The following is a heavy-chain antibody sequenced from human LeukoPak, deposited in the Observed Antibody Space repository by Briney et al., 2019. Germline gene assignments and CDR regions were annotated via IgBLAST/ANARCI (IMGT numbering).Heavy chain of an antibody. CDR1: GFTFSSSA. D-gene: IGHD2-8*01. CDR2: IYSGGST. J-gene: IGHJ6*02. V-gene: IGHV3-66*01. CDR3: ARDRPKWYGMDV. Sequence: GGSLRLSCAASGFTFSSSAMSWVRQAPGKGLEWVSVIYSGGSTYYADSVKGRFTISRDNSKNTLYLQMNSLRAEDTAVYYCARDRPKWYGMDVWGQGTTVTVSS.